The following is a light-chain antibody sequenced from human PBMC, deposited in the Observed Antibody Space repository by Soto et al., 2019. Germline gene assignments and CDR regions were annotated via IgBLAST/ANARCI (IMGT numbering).Light chain of an antibody. V-gene: IGLV2-14*01. J-gene: IGLJ1*01. CDR2: EVT. Sequence: QSALTQPASVSGSLGQSINISCNGTISDLGGYNYVSWYQQHPGKAPRLVIYEVTNRPSGVSNRFSGSKSGNTASLTISGLQADDEADYYCNSFTDSSLYVFGTGTKLTVL. CDR1: ISDLGGYNY. CDR3: NSFTDSSLYV.